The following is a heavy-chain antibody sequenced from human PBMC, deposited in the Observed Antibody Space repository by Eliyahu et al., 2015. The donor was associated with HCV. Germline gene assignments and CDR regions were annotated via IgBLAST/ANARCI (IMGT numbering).Heavy chain of an antibody. CDR2: ISGSGGST. CDR1: GFTFXKYA. CDR3: ASPSGYPIMYFDY. J-gene: IGHJ4*02. V-gene: IGHV3-23*01. Sequence: EVQLLESGGGLVQPGGSXRLSCAASGFTFXKYALXWVRQAPGKGLEWVSDISGSGGSTYYAGSVKGRFTISRDNSKNTLYLQMNSLRAEDTALYYCASPSGYPIMYFDYWGQGTLVTVSS. D-gene: IGHD3-22*01.